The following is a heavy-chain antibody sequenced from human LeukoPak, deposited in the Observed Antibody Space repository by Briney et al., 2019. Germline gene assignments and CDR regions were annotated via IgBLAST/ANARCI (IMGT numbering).Heavy chain of an antibody. CDR1: GFAYSSYD. D-gene: IGHD2-15*01. J-gene: IGHJ4*02. V-gene: IGHV3-13*01. Sequence: PGGSLRLSCAASGFAYSSYDMHWPPQVSGKALEWVSAICHAGDTYYAHSVKGRFHISREDAKNYFFLPMNSLRAGDSAVYFCAALGYSIYWGQGTLVTVSS. CDR3: AALGYSIY. CDR2: ICHAGDT.